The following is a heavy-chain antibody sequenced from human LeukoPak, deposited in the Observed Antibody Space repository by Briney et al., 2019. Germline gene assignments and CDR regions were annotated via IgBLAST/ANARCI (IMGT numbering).Heavy chain of an antibody. CDR2: ISSTVTTV. CDR3: ARGDCSAASCYYFDY. CDR1: GFRFSGHY. J-gene: IGHJ4*02. Sequence: PAGSLRLSCAASGFRFSGHYMSWIRQATGKGLEWVAYISSTVTTVYYADSVKGRFTISRDNTKDSLYLQMSSLKAEDTAVYYCARGDCSAASCYYFDYWGQGTLVTVSS. D-gene: IGHD2-15*01. V-gene: IGHV3-11*04.